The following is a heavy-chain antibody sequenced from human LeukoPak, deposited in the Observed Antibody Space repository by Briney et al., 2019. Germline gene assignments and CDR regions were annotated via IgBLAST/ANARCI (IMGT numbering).Heavy chain of an antibody. CDR3: VRPCSGGSCYPGTEYFQH. J-gene: IGHJ1*01. V-gene: IGHV5-51*01. CDR1: GSXFTSSW. CDR2: IYPSDSNT. Sequence: GASLKISCNGSGSXFTSSWICWVRPMPGKGLEWMGIIYPSDSNTRYSLSFQGQVTISADKSISTAYLQCSSLKASDTAMYYCVRPCSGGSCYPGTEYFQHWGQGTLVTVSS. D-gene: IGHD2-15*01.